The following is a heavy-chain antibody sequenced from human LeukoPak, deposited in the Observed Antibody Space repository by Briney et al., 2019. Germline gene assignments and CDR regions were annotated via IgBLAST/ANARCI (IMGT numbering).Heavy chain of an antibody. CDR1: GGTFNSYA. D-gene: IGHD2-2*01. V-gene: IGHV1-69*05. Sequence: SXXVSCKASGGTFNSYAISWVRQAPGQGVEWMGGIIPIFGTANYAQKFQGRVTNTTDEYTRTDYTELSSLRSEDTAVYYCARCGDSTSCYDLDYWGQGTLVTVSS. CDR2: IIPIFGTA. J-gene: IGHJ4*02. CDR3: ARCGDSTSCYDLDY.